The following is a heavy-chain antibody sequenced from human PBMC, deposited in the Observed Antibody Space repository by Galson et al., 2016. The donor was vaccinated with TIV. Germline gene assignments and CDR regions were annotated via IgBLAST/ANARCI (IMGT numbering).Heavy chain of an antibody. J-gene: IGHJ3*02. CDR3: AKRRNYGGDALES. CDR2: ISESGGIT. V-gene: IGHV3-23*01. Sequence: SLRLSCAASGFTFNNYAMHWVRQAPGKGLEWVSGISESGGITYIAESVKGRFAISRDNSRDTLYLQLNSLRAEDTAVYYCAKRRNYGGDALESWGQGTMVTVSS. CDR1: GFTFNNYA. D-gene: IGHD4-23*01.